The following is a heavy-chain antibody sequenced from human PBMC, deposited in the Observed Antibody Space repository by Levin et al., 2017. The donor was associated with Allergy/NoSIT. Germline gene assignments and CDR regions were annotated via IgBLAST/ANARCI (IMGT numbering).Heavy chain of an antibody. CDR3: VRHHLWLGRNDY. CDR2: VYYTGIT. Sequence: RSQTLSLTCSVSGASIASSCCNWGWIRQPPGKGLEWIGAVYYTGITYYNPSLKSRVTVSVDTSKNQFSLRLNSMTAADTAVYYCVRHHLWLGRNDYWGQGTLVTVSP. V-gene: IGHV4-39*01. J-gene: IGHJ4*02. CDR1: GASIASSCCN. D-gene: IGHD6-19*01.